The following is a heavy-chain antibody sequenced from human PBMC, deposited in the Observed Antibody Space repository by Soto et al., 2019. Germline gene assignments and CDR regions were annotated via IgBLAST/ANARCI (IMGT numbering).Heavy chain of an antibody. V-gene: IGHV1-2*04. Sequence: QVQLVQSGAEVKKPGASVKVSCKASGYTFTGYYMHWVRQAPGQGLEWMGWINPNSGGTNYAQKFQGWVTMTRDTSISTAYMELSRLRSDDTAVYYCARDLAAAGDRLVTDLGYWGQGTLVTVSS. CDR3: ARDLAAAGDRLVTDLGY. D-gene: IGHD6-13*01. CDR2: INPNSGGT. CDR1: GYTFTGYY. J-gene: IGHJ4*02.